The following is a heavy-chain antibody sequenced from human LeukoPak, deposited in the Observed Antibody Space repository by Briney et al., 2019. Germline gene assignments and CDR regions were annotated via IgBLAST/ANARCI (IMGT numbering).Heavy chain of an antibody. CDR2: INPNSGGT. J-gene: IGHJ4*02. V-gene: IGHV1-2*06. CDR1: GYTFTGYY. Sequence: ASVKVSCKASGYTFTGYYMHWVRQAPGQGLEWMGRINPNSGGTNYAQKFQGRVTMTRDTSISTAYMELSRLKSDDTAVYYCASSSGSWYYFDYWGQGTLVTVSS. D-gene: IGHD6-13*01. CDR3: ASSSGSWYYFDY.